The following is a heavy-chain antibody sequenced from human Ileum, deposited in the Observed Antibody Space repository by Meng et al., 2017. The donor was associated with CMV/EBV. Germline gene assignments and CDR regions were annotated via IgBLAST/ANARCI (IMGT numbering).Heavy chain of an antibody. CDR2: IYNSENT. Sequence: QVQLQESGPGLVKPSETLSLTCTVSGGSVSSNYWSWIRQPPRKGLEWIGYIYNSENTNYSPSLKSRVTISVATSKNQFSLNLRSVTAADTAVYYCARRSAIMEPFDYWGQGTLVTVSS. D-gene: IGHD1-26*01. CDR3: ARRSAIMEPFDY. J-gene: IGHJ4*02. V-gene: IGHV4-59*02. CDR1: GGSVSSNY.